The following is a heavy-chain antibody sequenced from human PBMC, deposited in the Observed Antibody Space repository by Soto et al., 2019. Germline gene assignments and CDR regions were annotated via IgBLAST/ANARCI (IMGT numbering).Heavy chain of an antibody. D-gene: IGHD2-21*02. CDR1: EFAFIGDN. CDR3: ARKQCGGDCLMPWPP. V-gene: IGHV3-21*01. J-gene: IGHJ4*02. CDR2: ISSSSSYI. Sequence: PGGSVRLSCEASEFAFIGDNMNWVRQAPGKGLEWVSSISSSSSYIYYADSVKGRFTISRDNAKNSLYLQMNSLRAEDTAVYYCARKQCGGDCLMPWPPWGQGTVVTISS.